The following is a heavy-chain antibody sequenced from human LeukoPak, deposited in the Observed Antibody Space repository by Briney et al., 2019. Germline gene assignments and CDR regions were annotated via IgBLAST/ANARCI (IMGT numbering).Heavy chain of an antibody. CDR2: IIPIFGTA. J-gene: IGHJ4*02. CDR1: GGTFSSYA. Sequence: SVNVSCKASGGTFSSYAISWVRHAPGQGLEWMGGIIPIFGTANYAQKFQGRVTITTDESTSTAYMELSSLRSEDTAVYYCARARSPNTYYFDYWGQGTLVTVSS. D-gene: IGHD6-6*01. CDR3: ARARSPNTYYFDY. V-gene: IGHV1-69*05.